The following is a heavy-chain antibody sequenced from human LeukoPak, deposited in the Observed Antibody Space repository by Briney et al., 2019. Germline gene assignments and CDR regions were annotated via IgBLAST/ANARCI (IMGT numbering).Heavy chain of an antibody. D-gene: IGHD1-26*01. CDR1: GGSISSYY. CDR2: IYTSGST. Sequence: SETLSLTCTVSGGSISSYYWSWIRQPAGKGLEWIGRIYTSGSTNYNPSLKSRVTMSVDTSKNQFSLKLSSVTAADTAVYYCARDSGSHYVGALYYFDYWGQGTLVTVSS. V-gene: IGHV4-4*07. CDR3: ARDSGSHYVGALYYFDY. J-gene: IGHJ4*02.